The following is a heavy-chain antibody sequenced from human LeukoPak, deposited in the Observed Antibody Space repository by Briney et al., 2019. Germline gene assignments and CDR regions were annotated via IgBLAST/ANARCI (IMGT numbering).Heavy chain of an antibody. D-gene: IGHD1-26*01. CDR3: AREGGSFDNDGFDI. V-gene: IGHV1-2*02. CDR1: GYTFTGYY. CDR2: INPNSGGT. J-gene: IGHJ3*02. Sequence: ASVKVSCKASGYTFTGYYMHWVRQAPGQGLEWMGWINPNSGGTNYAQKFQGRVTMTRDTSISTAYMELSRLRSDDTAVYYCAREGGSFDNDGFDIWAQGTLVTVSP.